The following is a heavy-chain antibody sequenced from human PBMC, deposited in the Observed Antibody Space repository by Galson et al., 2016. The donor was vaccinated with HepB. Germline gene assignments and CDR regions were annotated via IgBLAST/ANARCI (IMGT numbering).Heavy chain of an antibody. J-gene: IGHJ4*02. Sequence: SLRLSCAASGFTFSDYYMSWIRQAPGKGLEWISYISRSSSYITYADSVKGRFTISRDDAKNSLYLQMNSLRAEDTAVYYCARAVHGSGSYWDKWGQGTLVAVSS. CDR1: GFTFSDYY. D-gene: IGHD3-10*01. CDR3: ARAVHGSGSYWDK. V-gene: IGHV3-11*06. CDR2: ISRSSSYI.